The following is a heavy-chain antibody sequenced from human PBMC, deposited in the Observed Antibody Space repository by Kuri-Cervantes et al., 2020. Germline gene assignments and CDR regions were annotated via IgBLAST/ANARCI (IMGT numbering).Heavy chain of an antibody. CDR3: VRMGSGSYAQLHPYYYYYYGMDV. D-gene: IGHD3-10*01. V-gene: IGHV3-23*01. CDR2: ITGSGGST. Sequence: GESLKISCAASGFTFSMYPMSWVRQTPGKGPEWVSAITGSGGSTYYADSVQGRFTISRDNSKNTLYLQMNSLRAEDTAVYYCVRMGSGSYAQLHPYYYYYYGMDVWGQGTTVTVSS. CDR1: GFTFSMYP. J-gene: IGHJ6*02.